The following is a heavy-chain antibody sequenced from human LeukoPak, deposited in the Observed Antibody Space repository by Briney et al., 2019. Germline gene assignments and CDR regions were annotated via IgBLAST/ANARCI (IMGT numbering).Heavy chain of an antibody. CDR1: GFTFSSYW. D-gene: IGHD3-3*01. V-gene: IGHV3-74*01. J-gene: IGHJ6*03. CDR3: ARRHLDHYDFWSGSYYYMDV. Sequence: GGSLRLSCAASGFTFSSYWMHWVRQAPGKGLVWVSGIDSDGSGTSYADSVKGRFTISRDNAKNTLYLQMNSLRAEDTAVYYCARRHLDHYDFWSGSYYYMDVWGKGTTVTVSS. CDR2: IDSDGSGT.